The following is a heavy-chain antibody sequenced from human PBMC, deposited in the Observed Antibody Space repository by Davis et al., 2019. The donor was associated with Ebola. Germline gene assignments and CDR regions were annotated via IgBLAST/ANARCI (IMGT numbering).Heavy chain of an antibody. J-gene: IGHJ6*02. CDR1: GGSIRSHY. CDR3: AREGGWYFYDYYGLDV. Sequence: GSLRLSCTVSGGSIRSHYWSWIRQPAGKGLEWIGRMYSSGSTDYNPSLGSRVTMSVDTSKNHFFLKLTSVTAADTAVYYCAREGGWYFYDYYGLDVWGQGTTVTVSS. D-gene: IGHD6-19*01. V-gene: IGHV4-4*07. CDR2: MYSSGST.